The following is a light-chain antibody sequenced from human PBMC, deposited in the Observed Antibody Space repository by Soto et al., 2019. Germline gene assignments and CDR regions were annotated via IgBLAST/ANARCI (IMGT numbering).Light chain of an antibody. CDR3: LSFDSSLSVV. CDR1: SSNIGAGYD. Sequence: QSVLTQPPSVSGAPGQRVTISCTGSSSNIGAGYDVHWYQQLPGRAPKLLIYGNPNRPSGVPYRFSGSKSGTSASLAITGLQAEDEADYYCLSFDSSLSVVFGGGTKLTVL. V-gene: IGLV1-40*01. CDR2: GNP. J-gene: IGLJ2*01.